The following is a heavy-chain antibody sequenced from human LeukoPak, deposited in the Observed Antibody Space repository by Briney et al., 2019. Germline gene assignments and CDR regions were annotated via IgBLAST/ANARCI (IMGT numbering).Heavy chain of an antibody. J-gene: IGHJ3*02. CDR3: ARVRGYYDSGAAFDI. Sequence: PSETLSLTCTVSGGSISSSSYYWGWIRQPPGKGLEWIGSIYYSGSTYYNPSLKSQVTISVDTSKNQFSLKLSSVTAADTAVYYCARVRGYYDSGAAFDIWGQGTMVTVSS. V-gene: IGHV4-39*07. CDR2: IYYSGST. CDR1: GGSISSSSYY. D-gene: IGHD3-22*01.